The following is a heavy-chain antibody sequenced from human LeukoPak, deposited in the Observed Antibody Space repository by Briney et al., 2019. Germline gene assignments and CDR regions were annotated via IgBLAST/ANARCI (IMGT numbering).Heavy chain of an antibody. D-gene: IGHD5-12*01. Sequence: GASVKVSCRTSGYTFAAYYIHWVRQAPGQGLEWMGWINPNSGGTNYAQKFQGRVTMTRDTSISTAYMELSGLRSDDTAVYYCAKEGYSGYDTNFDYWGQGTLVTVSS. J-gene: IGHJ4*02. V-gene: IGHV1-2*02. CDR3: AKEGYSGYDTNFDY. CDR2: INPNSGGT. CDR1: GYTFAAYY.